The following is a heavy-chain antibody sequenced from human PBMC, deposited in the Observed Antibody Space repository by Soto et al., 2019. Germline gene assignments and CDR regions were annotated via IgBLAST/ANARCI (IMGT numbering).Heavy chain of an antibody. J-gene: IGHJ5*02. CDR3: AREGCSSTPCYALTYFDP. Sequence: GGSLRLSCAASGFTFSSYSMNWVRQAPGKGLEWVSYISSSSSTIYYADSVKGRFTISRDNAKNSLYLQMNSLRAEDTADYSCAREGCSSTPCYALTYFDPWGQGTLVTVSS. D-gene: IGHD2-2*01. CDR1: GFTFSSYS. V-gene: IGHV3-48*01. CDR2: ISSSSSTI.